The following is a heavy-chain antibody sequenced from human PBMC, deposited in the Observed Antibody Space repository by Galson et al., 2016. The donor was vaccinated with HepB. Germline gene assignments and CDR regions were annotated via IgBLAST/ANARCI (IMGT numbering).Heavy chain of an antibody. D-gene: IGHD3-22*01. CDR3: ARLRHSAYYFDY. J-gene: IGHJ4*02. CDR2: IYSSGST. Sequence: PPGKGLEWIGSIYSSGSTYYNPSLKSRVTISVDTSKNQFSLKLNSVTAADTSVYFCARLRHSAYYFDYWGQGALVTVSS. V-gene: IGHV4-39*01.